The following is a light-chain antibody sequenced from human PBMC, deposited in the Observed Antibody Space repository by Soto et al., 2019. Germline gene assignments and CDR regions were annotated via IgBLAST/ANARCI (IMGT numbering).Light chain of an antibody. V-gene: IGKV3-15*01. J-gene: IGKJ4*01. CDR2: GAF. CDR3: QPYKKWPPLT. CDR1: QSVAFH. Sequence: EIVMTQSPATLSVSPGETATLSCRASQSVAFHLAWYQQQPGQGPRLLIYGAFTRSTGIPASLGGSGSVTEFTLTISSLQSEYFADYYCQPYKKWPPLTFGGGTKVEIK.